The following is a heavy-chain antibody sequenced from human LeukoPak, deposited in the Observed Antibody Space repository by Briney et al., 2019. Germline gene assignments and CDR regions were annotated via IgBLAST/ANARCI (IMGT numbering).Heavy chain of an antibody. CDR2: NNHSGST. D-gene: IGHD4-17*01. CDR3: ARVHGPLDY. J-gene: IGHJ4*02. V-gene: IGHV4-34*01. Sequence: PSETLSLTCAVYGGSFSGYYWSWIRQPPGKGLEWIGENNHSGSTNYNSSLKSRVTVSVDTSKNQFSLKISSVTAADTAVYFCARVHGPLDYWGQGILVIVSS. CDR1: GGSFSGYY.